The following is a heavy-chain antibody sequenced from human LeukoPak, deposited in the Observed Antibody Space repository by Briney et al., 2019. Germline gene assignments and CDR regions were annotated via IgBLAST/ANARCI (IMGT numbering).Heavy chain of an antibody. CDR1: GGTFSSYA. J-gene: IGHJ4*02. CDR2: IIPIFGTA. D-gene: IGHD3-16*01. V-gene: IGHV1-69*13. CDR3: AREGVGELSFDY. Sequence: SVKVSCKASGGTFSSYAISWVRQAPGQGLDWMGGIIPIFGTANYAQKFQGRVTITADESTSTAYMELSSLRSEDTAVYYCAREGVGELSFDYWGQGTLVTVSS.